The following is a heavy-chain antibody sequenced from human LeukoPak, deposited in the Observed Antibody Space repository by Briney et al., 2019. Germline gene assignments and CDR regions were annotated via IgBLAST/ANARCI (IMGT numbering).Heavy chain of an antibody. D-gene: IGHD6-19*01. CDR1: GYSFANYG. V-gene: IGHV1-18*01. CDR2: ISPYNGDG. Sequence: ASVKVSCKTFGYSFANYGISWVRQAPGQGLEWMAWISPYNGDGIAAQRFQGRLSMTTDPSTSTAYMELRSLRSDDTAVYYCARDRGPVAGRDAFDIWGQGSMVTVSS. J-gene: IGHJ3*02. CDR3: ARDRGPVAGRDAFDI.